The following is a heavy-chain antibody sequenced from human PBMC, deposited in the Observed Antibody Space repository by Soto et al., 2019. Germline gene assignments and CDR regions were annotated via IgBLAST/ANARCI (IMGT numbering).Heavy chain of an antibody. V-gene: IGHV2-5*02. Sequence: VPTLVNPTQTLTLTCTFSGVSLSTSGMGVGWIRQPPGKALEWLALVYWDDDKRYSPSLKSRLTITKDTPKNQVVLTMTYMDPVDTATYYCDPMIEGDFFDHWGQGTLVTVSS. CDR2: VYWDDDK. J-gene: IGHJ4*02. CDR3: DPMIEGDFFDH. D-gene: IGHD2-21*01. CDR1: GVSLSTSGMG.